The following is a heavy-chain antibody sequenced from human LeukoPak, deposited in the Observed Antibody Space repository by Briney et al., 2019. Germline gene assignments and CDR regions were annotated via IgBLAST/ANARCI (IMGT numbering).Heavy chain of an antibody. CDR2: IKPDGTEE. V-gene: IGHV3-7*01. J-gene: IGHJ6*02. CDR3: ATYTNWVAGDV. Sequence: PGGSLRLSCAASGFTFSDSWMSWVRQAPGKGPEWVANIKPDGTEEYYVDSVKGRFTVSRDNARNSLFLQMNSLRVEDTAVYYCATYTNWVAGDVGGPGTTVSVSS. CDR1: GFTFSDSW. D-gene: IGHD7-27*01.